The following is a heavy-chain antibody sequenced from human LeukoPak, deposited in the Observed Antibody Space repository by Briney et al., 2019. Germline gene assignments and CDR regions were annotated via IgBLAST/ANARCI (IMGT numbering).Heavy chain of an antibody. Sequence: SETLSLTCTVSGGSISSYYWSWIRQPPGKGLEWIGYIYYSGSTNYNPSLKSRFTISVDTSKNQFSLKLSSVTAADTAVYYCARSMYYYDSSGYYSWDWFDPWGQGTLVTVSS. CDR3: ARSMYYYDSSGYYSWDWFDP. CDR2: IYYSGST. CDR1: GGSISSYY. V-gene: IGHV4-59*08. D-gene: IGHD3-22*01. J-gene: IGHJ5*02.